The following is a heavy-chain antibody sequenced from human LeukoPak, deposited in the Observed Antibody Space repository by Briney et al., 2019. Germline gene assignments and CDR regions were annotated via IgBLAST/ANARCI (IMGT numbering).Heavy chain of an antibody. CDR3: ARDEGLYGDYPNYYYYYGMDV. V-gene: IGHV4-59*01. CDR1: GGSISSYY. CDR2: IYYSGST. D-gene: IGHD4-17*01. Sequence: PSETLSLTCTVSGGSISSYYWSWIRQPPGKGLEWIGYIYYSGSTNYNPSLKSRVAISVDTSKNQFSLKLSSVTAADTAVYYCARDEGLYGDYPNYYYYYGMDVWGQGTTVTVSS. J-gene: IGHJ6*02.